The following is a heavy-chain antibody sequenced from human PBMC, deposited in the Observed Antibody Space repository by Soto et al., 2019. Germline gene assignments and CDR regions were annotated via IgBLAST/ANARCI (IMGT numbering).Heavy chain of an antibody. CDR2: IDPSDSYT. V-gene: IGHV5-10-1*01. Sequence: PGASLMISCEGSGYRFTSHWISWVRPMPGKGLEWMGRIDPSDSYTNYSPSFQGHVTISADKSISTAYLQWSSLKASDTAMYYCAREDIVVVPAAWPLAYGRDGWGQGTTVTVS. CDR3: AREDIVVVPAAWPLAYGRDG. CDR1: GYRFTSHW. D-gene: IGHD2-2*01. J-gene: IGHJ6*02.